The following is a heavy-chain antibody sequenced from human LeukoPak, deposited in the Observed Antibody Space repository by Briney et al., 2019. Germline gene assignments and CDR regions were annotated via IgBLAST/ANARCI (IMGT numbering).Heavy chain of an antibody. J-gene: IGHJ3*02. CDR3: AIKGLLQPDGNAFDI. V-gene: IGHV3-23*01. CDR1: GCTFSSYA. Sequence: GGSLRLSCAASGCTFSSYAMSWVRQAPGKGLEWVSAISGSGGSKYSADSGKGRFPISRDNSKNTLYLQMNSLRAEDTAVYYCAIKGLLQPDGNAFDIWGQGTMVTVSS. CDR2: ISGSGGSK. D-gene: IGHD1-1*01.